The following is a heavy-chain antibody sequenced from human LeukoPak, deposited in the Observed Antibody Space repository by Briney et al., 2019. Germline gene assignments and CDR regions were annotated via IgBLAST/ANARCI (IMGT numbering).Heavy chain of an antibody. CDR1: GGSISSSSYY. Sequence: SETLSLTCTVSGGSISSSSYYWGWLRQPPGKGLEWIGSIYYSESTYYNPSLKSRVPISVHTTKNQFSLKLSSVTAADTAVYYCASDWTNAFDIWGQGTMVTVSS. D-gene: IGHD3-9*01. V-gene: IGHV4-39*01. CDR3: ASDWTNAFDI. CDR2: IYYSEST. J-gene: IGHJ3*02.